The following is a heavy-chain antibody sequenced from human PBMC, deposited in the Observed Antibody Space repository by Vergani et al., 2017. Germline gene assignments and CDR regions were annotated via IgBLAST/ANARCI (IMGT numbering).Heavy chain of an antibody. D-gene: IGHD6-19*01. CDR1: GYSFNNSA. CDR3: ARAKRCRLAVGATDS. Sequence: EQLVQSGSELKKPGASVKVSCKASGYSFNNSAIHWVRQAPGQGLEWMGWINPTTGNPTYARAFTGRFVFSLDTSISTAYLQIGSLKAEDTAVYFCARAKRCRLAVGATDSWGQGTLLTVSS. CDR2: INPTTGNP. V-gene: IGHV7-4-1*01. J-gene: IGHJ4*02.